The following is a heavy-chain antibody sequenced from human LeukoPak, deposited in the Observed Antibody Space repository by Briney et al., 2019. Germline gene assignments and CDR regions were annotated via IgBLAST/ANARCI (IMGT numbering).Heavy chain of an antibody. J-gene: IGHJ4*02. CDR3: GYDSSGYTLDY. D-gene: IGHD3-22*01. CDR1: GYTFTGYY. CDR2: INPNSGGT. Sequence: ASVKVSCKASGYTFTGYYMHWVRQAPGQGLEWMGWINPNSGGTNYAQKFQGRVTMTRDTSISTAYMELSRLRSDDTAAYYCGYDSSGYTLDYWGQGTLVTVSS. V-gene: IGHV1-2*02.